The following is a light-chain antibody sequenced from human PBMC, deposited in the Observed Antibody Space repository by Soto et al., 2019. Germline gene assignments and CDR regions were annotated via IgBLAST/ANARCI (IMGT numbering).Light chain of an antibody. J-gene: IGKJ2*01. Sequence: EIVLTQSPGTLSLSPGEGATLSCRASQSVSSNYLAWYQQKPGQAPRLLIFGASNRASDIPDRFSGSGSGTDFTLTISSLEPEDFAVYYCQQYGSSPPYTFGQGTKLEIK. V-gene: IGKV3-20*01. CDR2: GAS. CDR1: QSVSSNY. CDR3: QQYGSSPPYT.